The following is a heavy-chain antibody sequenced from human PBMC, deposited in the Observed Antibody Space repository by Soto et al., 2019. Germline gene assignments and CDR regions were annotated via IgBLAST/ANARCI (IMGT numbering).Heavy chain of an antibody. CDR2: IKQDESEK. J-gene: IGHJ5*02. CDR3: VRGGSNYAS. Sequence: EVQLVESGGGLVQPGGSLRLSCTASGYTFSDSWMTWVRQAPGKGLEWVARIKQDESEKKYADSVKGRFSISRDNAKNPMYLQMDSLRGEDTAVYYCVRGGSNYASWGQGTLVTVSS. V-gene: IGHV3-7*01. D-gene: IGHD4-4*01. CDR1: GYTFSDSW.